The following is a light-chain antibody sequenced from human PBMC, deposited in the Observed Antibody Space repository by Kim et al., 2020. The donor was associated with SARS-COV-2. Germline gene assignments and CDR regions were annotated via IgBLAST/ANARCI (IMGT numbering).Light chain of an antibody. J-gene: IGKJ3*01. Sequence: SPAERATLSSRVSPTINSDYLAWYQHRPGQAPRLLIYGASRRATGTPDRFSGSGSGTDSTLTINRLEPEDFAVYYCQQYDTSLGTFGPGTKVDIK. V-gene: IGKV3-20*01. CDR3: QQYDTSLGT. CDR1: PTINSDY. CDR2: GAS.